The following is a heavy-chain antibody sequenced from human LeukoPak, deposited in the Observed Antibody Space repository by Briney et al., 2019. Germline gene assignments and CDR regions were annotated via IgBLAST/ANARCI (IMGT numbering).Heavy chain of an antibody. V-gene: IGHV1-2*02. CDR2: INPNSGGT. CDR3: ARDHLPTNNDYGDYVWDY. J-gene: IGHJ4*02. CDR1: GYTFTGYY. D-gene: IGHD4-17*01. Sequence: GASVKVSCKASGYTFTGYYMHWVRQAPGQGLEWMGWINPNSGGTNYAQKFQGRVTMTRDTSISTAYMELSRLRSDDTAVYYCARDHLPTNNDYGDYVWDYWGQGTLVTVSS.